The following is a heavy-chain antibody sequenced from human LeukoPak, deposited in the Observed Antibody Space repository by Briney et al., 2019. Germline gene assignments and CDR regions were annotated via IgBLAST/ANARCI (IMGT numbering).Heavy chain of an antibody. CDR3: ARDAYYCSSTSCYIDWFDP. CDR2: IYYSGST. Sequence: SETLSLTCTVSGGSISSSSYYWGWIRQPPGKGLEWIGSIYYSGSTYYNPSLKSRVTISVDTSKNQFSLKLSSATAADTAVYYCARDAYYCSSTSCYIDWFDPWGQGTLVTVSS. CDR1: GGSISSSSYY. J-gene: IGHJ5*02. V-gene: IGHV4-39*07. D-gene: IGHD2-2*02.